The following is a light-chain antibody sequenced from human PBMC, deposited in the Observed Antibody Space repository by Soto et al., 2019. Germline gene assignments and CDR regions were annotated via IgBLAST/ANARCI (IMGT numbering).Light chain of an antibody. V-gene: IGKV3D-20*02. Sequence: EIVLTQSPGTLSLSPGERATLSCRASQSVSSSYLAWYQQKPGQAPRLLIYGASSRATGIPDRFSGSGSGTDFTLTISGLEPEDFVVYYCQQRNDWPWTFGQGTKVDIK. CDR3: QQRNDWPWT. J-gene: IGKJ1*01. CDR1: QSVSSSY. CDR2: GAS.